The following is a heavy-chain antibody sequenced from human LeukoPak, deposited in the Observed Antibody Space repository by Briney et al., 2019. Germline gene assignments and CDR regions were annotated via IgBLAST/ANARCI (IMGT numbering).Heavy chain of an antibody. J-gene: IGHJ4*02. D-gene: IGHD6-19*01. CDR2: IYYSGST. V-gene: IGHV4-59*01. Sequence: SETLSLTCTVSGGSISDCYWSWIRQPPGKGLEWIGYIYYSGSTNYNPSLKSRVTISVDTSKNQYSLKLSSVTAADTAVYYCARAVDGYSSGWYQDYWGQGTLVTVSS. CDR1: GGSISDCY. CDR3: ARAVDGYSSGWYQDY.